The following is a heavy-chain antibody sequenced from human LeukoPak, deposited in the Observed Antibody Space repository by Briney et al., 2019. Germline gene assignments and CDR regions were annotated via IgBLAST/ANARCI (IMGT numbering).Heavy chain of an antibody. CDR3: ARGNACDY. Sequence: AGGSLRLSCAASGFTFSGYWMTWVRQAPGKGLEWVANIKQDGSGKYYVDSVKGRFTISRDNAKNSLYLQMNSLRAEDTAVYYCARGNACDYWGQGTLVTVSS. J-gene: IGHJ4*02. D-gene: IGHD2-2*01. CDR2: IKQDGSGK. V-gene: IGHV3-7*01. CDR1: GFTFSGYW.